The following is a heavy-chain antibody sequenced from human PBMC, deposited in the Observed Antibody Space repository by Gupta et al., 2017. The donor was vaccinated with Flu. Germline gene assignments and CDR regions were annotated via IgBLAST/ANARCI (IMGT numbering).Heavy chain of an antibody. CDR2: IYYSGST. J-gene: IGHJ2*01. CDR1: GGSVSSGSYY. Sequence: QVQLQESGPGLVKPSETLSLTCTVSGGSVSSGSYYWSWIRQPPGKGLEWIGYIYYSGSTNYNPSLKSRVTISVDTSKNQFSLKLSSVTAADTAVYYCARLLGSSGWRWDWNFDLWGRGTLVTVSS. D-gene: IGHD6-19*01. CDR3: ARLLGSSGWRWDWNFDL. V-gene: IGHV4-61*01.